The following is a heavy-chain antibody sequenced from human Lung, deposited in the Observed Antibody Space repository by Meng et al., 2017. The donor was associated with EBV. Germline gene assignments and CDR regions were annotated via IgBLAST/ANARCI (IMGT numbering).Heavy chain of an antibody. CDR2: IRSKANNYAT. Sequence: EAQLVGAGGGLVQPGGSLKLSCAASGFTFSASAMHWVRQASGKGLEWVGRIRSKANNYATAFGASVEGRFTISRDDSNNTAYLQMNSLKIEDTAVYYCTSRSFWGQGILVTVSS. CDR1: GFTFSASA. V-gene: IGHV3-73*02. CDR3: TSRSF. J-gene: IGHJ4*02.